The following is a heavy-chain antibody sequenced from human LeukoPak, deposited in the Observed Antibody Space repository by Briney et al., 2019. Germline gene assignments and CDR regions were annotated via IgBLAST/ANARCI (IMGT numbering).Heavy chain of an antibody. CDR3: ARDESRGDYIN. J-gene: IGHJ4*02. CDR2: ISGSGGST. Sequence: GGSLRLSCAASGFTFSSYAMSWVRQAPGKGLEWVSAISGSGGSTYYADSAKGRFTISRDNSKNTLYLQMNSLRAEDTAVYYCARDESRGDYINWGQGTLVTVSS. CDR1: GFTFSSYA. D-gene: IGHD4-17*01. V-gene: IGHV3-23*01.